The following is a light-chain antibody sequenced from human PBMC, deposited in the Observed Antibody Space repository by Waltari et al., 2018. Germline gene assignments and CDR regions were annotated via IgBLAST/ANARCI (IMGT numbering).Light chain of an antibody. CDR1: QSVDGY. CDR3: HQRSNWPPT. CDR2: EIS. J-gene: IGKJ4*01. Sequence: ETVLTQSPGTVSLSSGERATLSCRASQSVDGYLAWYQQKPGQPPRLLIYEISTRAADIPARFSGGGPGTDFTLTISSREPEDSALYFCHQRSNWPPTFGGGTKVEIK. V-gene: IGKV3-11*01.